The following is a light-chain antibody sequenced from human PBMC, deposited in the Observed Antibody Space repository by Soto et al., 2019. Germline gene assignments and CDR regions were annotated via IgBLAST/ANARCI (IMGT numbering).Light chain of an antibody. J-gene: IGLJ2*01. CDR2: ATT. Sequence: QSVVTQEPSLTVSPGGTVTLTCGPSTGAVTSGHYPYWFQQKPGQAPRTLIYATTNKHSWTPARFSGSLLGDNAALTLSGAQPEDEADYYCWLSYSGVGGVFGGGTQLTV. CDR1: TGAVTSGHY. CDR3: WLSYSGVGGV. V-gene: IGLV7-46*01.